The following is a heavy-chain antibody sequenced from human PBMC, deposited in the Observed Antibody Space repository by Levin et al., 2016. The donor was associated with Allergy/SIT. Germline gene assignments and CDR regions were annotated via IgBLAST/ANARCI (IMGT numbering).Heavy chain of an antibody. Sequence: ASVKVSCKASGYTFTGYYMHWVRQAPGQGLEWMGWINPNSGGTNYAQKFQGRVTMTRDTSISTAYMELSRLRSDDTAVYYCARDRIMITFGGVIVRTGDNWFDPWGQGTLVTVSS. CDR2: INPNSGGT. D-gene: IGHD3-16*02. J-gene: IGHJ5*02. CDR1: GYTFTGYY. V-gene: IGHV1-2*02. CDR3: ARDRIMITFGGVIVRTGDNWFDP.